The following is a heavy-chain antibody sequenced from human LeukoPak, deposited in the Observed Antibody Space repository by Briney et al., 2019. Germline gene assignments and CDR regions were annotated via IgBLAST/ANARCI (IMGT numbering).Heavy chain of an antibody. CDR3: ARVETAIYYYYYMDV. J-gene: IGHJ6*03. Sequence: GGSVKVSCKASRYPFTGYYIHWVRQAPGQGLEWMGRINPNSGDTNYAQKFQGRVTMARDTSISTAYMELSRLSFDDTAVYYCARVETAIYYYYYMDVWGKGTKVTVSS. CDR1: RYPFTGYY. CDR2: INPNSGDT. V-gene: IGHV1-2*06. D-gene: IGHD5-18*01.